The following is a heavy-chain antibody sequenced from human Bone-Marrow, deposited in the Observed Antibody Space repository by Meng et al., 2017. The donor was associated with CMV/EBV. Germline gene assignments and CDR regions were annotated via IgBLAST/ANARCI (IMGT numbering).Heavy chain of an antibody. D-gene: IGHD6-19*01. CDR1: RFTFKNSA. J-gene: IGHJ4*02. CDR3: AKDTYSSGWHIFDY. Sequence: SRFTFKNSAMGWVRQAPGKRLKWVSTISGRGSSTYYAASVKGRFTISRDNSKNTLDLQMNSLTAEDTAIYYCAKDTYSSGWHIFDYWGQGTLVTVSS. V-gene: IGHV3-23*01. CDR2: ISGRGSST.